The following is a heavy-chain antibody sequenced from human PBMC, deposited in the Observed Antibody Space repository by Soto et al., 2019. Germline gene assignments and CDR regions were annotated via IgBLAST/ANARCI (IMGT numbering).Heavy chain of an antibody. J-gene: IGHJ1*01. Sequence: QVQLQESGPGLVKPSQTLSLTCTVSGGSISSGGYYWSWIRQHPGKGLEWIGYIYYSGSTYYNPSLKNLVNISVSTSKNQFSLKPSSVTAAENAVYYWARTTPLFQHWGQGTLVTVSS. CDR2: IYYSGST. D-gene: IGHD4-4*01. V-gene: IGHV4-31*01. CDR1: GGSISSGGYY. CDR3: ARTTPLFQH.